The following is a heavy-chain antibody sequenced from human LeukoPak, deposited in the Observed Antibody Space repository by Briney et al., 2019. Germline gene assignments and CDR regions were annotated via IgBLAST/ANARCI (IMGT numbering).Heavy chain of an antibody. D-gene: IGHD6-13*01. CDR1: GFTFSSYS. V-gene: IGHV3-21*01. Sequence: PGGSLRLSCAASGFTFSSYSMNWVRQAPGKGLEWVSSISSSSSYIYYADSVKGRFTISRGNAKNSLYLQMNSLRAEDTAVYYCARGQPGVAAAGNLDYWGQGTLVTVSS. J-gene: IGHJ4*02. CDR3: ARGQPGVAAAGNLDY. CDR2: ISSSSSYI.